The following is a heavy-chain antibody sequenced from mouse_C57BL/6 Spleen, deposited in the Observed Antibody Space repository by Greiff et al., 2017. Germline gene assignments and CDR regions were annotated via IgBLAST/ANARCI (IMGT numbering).Heavy chain of an antibody. J-gene: IGHJ2*01. CDR1: GYAFSSSW. D-gene: IGHD2-3*01. Sequence: VKLQQSGPELVKPGASVKISCKASGYAFSSSWMNWVKQRPGKGLEWIGRIYPGDGDTNYNGKFKGKATLTADKSSSTAYMQLSSLTSEDSAVYFCARGLYDGYYGGFDYWGQGTTLTVSS. CDR2: IYPGDGDT. CDR3: ARGLYDGYYGGFDY. V-gene: IGHV1-82*01.